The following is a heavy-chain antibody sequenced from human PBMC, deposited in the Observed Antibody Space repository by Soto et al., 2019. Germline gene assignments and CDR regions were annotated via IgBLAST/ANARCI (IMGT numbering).Heavy chain of an antibody. Sequence: GGSLRLSCAASGFTFSTYGMHWVRQAPGKGLEWVAVTWYDESNTFYADSVRGRFTISRDNSNNTLYLQMDDLRADDTAVYYCATLGRIVWGSHRSQKSDYWGQGALVTV. D-gene: IGHD3-16*02. CDR2: TWYDESNT. CDR3: ATLGRIVWGSHRSQKSDY. CDR1: GFTFSTYG. J-gene: IGHJ4*02. V-gene: IGHV3-33*01.